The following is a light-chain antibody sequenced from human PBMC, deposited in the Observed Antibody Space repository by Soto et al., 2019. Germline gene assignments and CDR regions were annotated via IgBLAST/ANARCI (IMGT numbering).Light chain of an antibody. CDR1: QTFARW. J-gene: IGKJ1*01. Sequence: DFQMTQSPSTLSASVGERATITFRASQTFARWGAWFQQKPGQAPKLLIYDVSSLENGVPSRFIGTASGTEFTLTITSMQSEDFATYYCLQYQNYVFGKGTKVDIK. V-gene: IGKV1-5*01. CDR2: DVS. CDR3: LQYQNYV.